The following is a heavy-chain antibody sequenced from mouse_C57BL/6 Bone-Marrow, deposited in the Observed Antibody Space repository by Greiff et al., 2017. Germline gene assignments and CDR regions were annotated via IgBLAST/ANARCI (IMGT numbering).Heavy chain of an antibody. J-gene: IGHJ1*03. V-gene: IGHV5-4*01. CDR1: GFTFSSYA. Sequence: EVKVVESGGGLVKPGGSLKLSCAASGFTFSSYAMSWVRQTPEKRLEWVATISDGGSYTYYPDNVKGRFTISRDNAKNNLYLQISHLKSEDTAMYYCARDITTVFYIDVWGTGTTVTVSS. CDR3: ARDITTVFYIDV. CDR2: ISDGGSYT. D-gene: IGHD1-1*01.